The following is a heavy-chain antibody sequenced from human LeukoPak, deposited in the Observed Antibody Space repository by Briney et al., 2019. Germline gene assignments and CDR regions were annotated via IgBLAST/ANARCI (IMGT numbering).Heavy chain of an antibody. J-gene: IGHJ4*02. D-gene: IGHD3-10*01. Sequence: ASVKVSCKASGYTFTGYYMHWVRQAPGQGLEWMGWINPNSGGTNYLHKFQGRVTMTRDTSISTAYMELSRLRSDDTAVYYCARGAWFGELNDTFDYWGQGTLATVSS. CDR2: INPNSGGT. V-gene: IGHV1-2*07. CDR3: ARGAWFGELNDTFDY. CDR1: GYTFTGYY.